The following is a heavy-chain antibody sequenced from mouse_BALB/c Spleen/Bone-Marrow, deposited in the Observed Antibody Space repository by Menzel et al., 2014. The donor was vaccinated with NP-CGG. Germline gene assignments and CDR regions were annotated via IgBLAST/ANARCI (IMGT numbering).Heavy chain of an antibody. J-gene: IGHJ2*01. CDR1: GYTFTSYY. CDR2: IYPGNVNT. V-gene: IGHV1S56*01. Sequence: VQLQQSGPELVKPGASVRISCKASGYTFTSYYIHWVKQRPGQGLEWIGWIYPGNVNTKYNEKFKGKATLTADKSSSTAYMQLSSLTSEDSAVYFCARNDYDYFDYWGQGTTLTVPS. D-gene: IGHD2-4*01. CDR3: ARNDYDYFDY.